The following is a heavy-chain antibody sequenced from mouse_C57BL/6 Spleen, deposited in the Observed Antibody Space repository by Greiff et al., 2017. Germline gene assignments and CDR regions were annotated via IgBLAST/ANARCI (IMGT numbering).Heavy chain of an antibody. CDR2: INPNNGGT. CDR1: GYTFTDYY. D-gene: IGHD1-1*01. Sequence: SGPELVKPGASVKISCKASGYTFTDYYMNWVKQSHGKSLEWIGDINPNNGGTSYNQKFKGKATLTVDKSSSTAYMELRSLTSEDSAVYDCARTYYGSSYNFDYWGQGTTLTVSS. V-gene: IGHV1-26*01. CDR3: ARTYYGSSYNFDY. J-gene: IGHJ2*01.